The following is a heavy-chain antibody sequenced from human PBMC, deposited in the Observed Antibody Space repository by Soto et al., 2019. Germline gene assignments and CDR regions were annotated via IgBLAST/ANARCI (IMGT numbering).Heavy chain of an antibody. CDR3: AREHYDSSGHYYFDY. V-gene: IGHV1-3*01. J-gene: IGHJ4*02. CDR1: GYTFTSYA. Sequence: ASVKVSCKASGYTFTSYAMHWVRQAPRQRPEWMGWINAGNGNTKYSQKFQGRVTITRDTSVSTAYMELSSLRSEDTAVYYCAREHYDSSGHYYFDYWGQGTLVTVSS. CDR2: INAGNGNT. D-gene: IGHD3-22*01.